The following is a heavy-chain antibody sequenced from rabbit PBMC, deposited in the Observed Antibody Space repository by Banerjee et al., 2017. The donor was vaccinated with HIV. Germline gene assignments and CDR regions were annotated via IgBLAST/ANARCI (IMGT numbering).Heavy chain of an antibody. D-gene: IGHD5-1*01. CDR1: GLDFISRYW. V-gene: IGHV1S45*01. CDR3: ARAANGYGGEGDL. CDR2: IWVGDSGAT. Sequence: EESGGGLVTPEESLTLTCTASGLDFISRYWICWVRQAPGRGLEWIACIWVGDSGATYYASWAKGRFTISKTSSTTLTLQMTSLTAADTATYFCARAANGYGGEGDLWGQGTLVTVS. J-gene: IGHJ3*01.